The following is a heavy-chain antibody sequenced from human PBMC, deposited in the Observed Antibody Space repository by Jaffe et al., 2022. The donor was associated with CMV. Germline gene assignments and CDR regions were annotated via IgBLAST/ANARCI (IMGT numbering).Heavy chain of an antibody. Sequence: QVQLVQSGAEVKKPGASVKVSCKTSGYTFTNFYMHWVRQAPGQGLEWMGIINPTDGQTNYAQKFQGRVTMTRDRSTSTIYMELSSLRSEDTAAYYCVRGRSDWGQYYYMDVWGTGTTVTVSS. J-gene: IGHJ6*03. CDR1: GYTFTNFY. CDR3: VRGRSDWGQYYYMDV. CDR2: INPTDGQT. D-gene: IGHD2-21*01. V-gene: IGHV1-46*01.